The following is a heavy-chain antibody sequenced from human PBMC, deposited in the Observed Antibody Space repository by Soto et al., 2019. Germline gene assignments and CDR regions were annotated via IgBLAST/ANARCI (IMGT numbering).Heavy chain of an antibody. D-gene: IGHD6-25*01. J-gene: IGHJ4*02. CDR3: ARDGYSSGRPEYYFDY. Sequence: QVQLVQSGAEVKKPGSSVKVSCKASGGTFSSYAISWVRQAPGQGLEWMGGIIPIFGTANYAQKFQGRVTITADESTSTAYMELSSLRSEDTAVYYCARDGYSSGRPEYYFDYWGQGTLVTVSS. CDR1: GGTFSSYA. V-gene: IGHV1-69*01. CDR2: IIPIFGTA.